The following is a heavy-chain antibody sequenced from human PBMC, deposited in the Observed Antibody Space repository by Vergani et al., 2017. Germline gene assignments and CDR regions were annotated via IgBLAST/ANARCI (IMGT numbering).Heavy chain of an antibody. CDR3: GRKQSPASLMDKPIDI. J-gene: IGHJ5*02. D-gene: IGHD1/OR15-1a*01. CDR1: GDSISSGYY. V-gene: IGHV3-11*01. CDR2: ISDGGETK. Sequence: QVQLQESGPGLVKPSQTLSLTCSVSGDSISSGYYWSWIRQPPGKGLEWLAHISDGGETKMYAESLKGRFTVSRDNTKNLLILQMKTLKVDDTATYYCGRKQSPASLMDKPIDIWGQGTLVTVSS.